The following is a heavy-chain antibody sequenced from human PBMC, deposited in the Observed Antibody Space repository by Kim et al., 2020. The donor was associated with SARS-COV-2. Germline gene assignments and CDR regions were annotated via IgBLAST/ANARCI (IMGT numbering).Heavy chain of an antibody. CDR2: ISYEGSKK. V-gene: IGHV3-30*18. J-gene: IGHJ4*01. Sequence: GGSLRLSCVVSGFNFNYYGMHWVRQAPGKGLEWVAGISYEGSKKFYADSLMGRFTISRDSSKNTLYLQMDSLISEDTAVYYCAKRGGVFDFSCSTYFDY. CDR3: AKRGGVFDFSCSTYFDY. CDR1: GFNFNYYG. D-gene: IGHD3-3*01.